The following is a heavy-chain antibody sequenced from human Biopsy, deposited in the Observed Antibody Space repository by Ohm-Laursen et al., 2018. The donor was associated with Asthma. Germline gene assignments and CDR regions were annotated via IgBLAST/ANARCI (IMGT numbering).Heavy chain of an antibody. CDR2: IYSGGTS. J-gene: IGHJ4*02. CDR1: GFAVSRDH. Sequence: SLRLSCSASGFAVSRDHMFWVRQAPGKGLEWVSVIYSGGTSHTADSVRGRFTISRDYSKNTLYLQMHSLRAGDTAVYYCARGDSSNWSHYYFDYWGRGTLVTVSS. CDR3: ARGDSSNWSHYYFDY. D-gene: IGHD3-22*01. V-gene: IGHV3-53*01.